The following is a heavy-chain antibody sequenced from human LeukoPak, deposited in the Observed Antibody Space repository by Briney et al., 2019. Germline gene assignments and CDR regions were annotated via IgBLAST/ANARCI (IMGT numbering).Heavy chain of an antibody. CDR3: ARQPTYYDFWSGDTSYYYYMDV. Sequence: RGESLKISCKGSGYSFTSYWIGWVRQMPGKGLEWMGIIYPGDSDTRYSPSFQGQVTISADKSISTAYLQWSSLKASDTAMYYCARQPTYYDFWSGDTSYYYYMDVWGKGTTVTVSS. J-gene: IGHJ6*03. D-gene: IGHD3-3*01. V-gene: IGHV5-51*01. CDR1: GYSFTSYW. CDR2: IYPGDSDT.